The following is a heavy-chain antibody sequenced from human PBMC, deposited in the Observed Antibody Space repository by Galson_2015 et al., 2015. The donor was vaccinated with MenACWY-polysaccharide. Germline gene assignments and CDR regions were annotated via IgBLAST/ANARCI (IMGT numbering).Heavy chain of an antibody. Sequence: SLRLSCAASGFSFSGFGFSDYAMHWVRQTPGKGLEWLAVISYDGSNAYYADPVKGRFTIARDESKNTVYLQMHSLRGEDTAVYYCAKDRPLRGLTKYYYGMDVWGQGTTVIVSS. CDR3: AKDRPLRGLTKYYYGMDV. D-gene: IGHD3-10*01. J-gene: IGHJ6*02. V-gene: IGHV3-30*18. CDR2: ISYDGSNA. CDR1: GFSFSGFG.